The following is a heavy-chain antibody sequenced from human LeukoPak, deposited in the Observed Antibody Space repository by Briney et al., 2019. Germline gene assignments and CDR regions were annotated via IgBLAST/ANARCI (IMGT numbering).Heavy chain of an antibody. CDR1: GGSISSYY. Sequence: SETLSLTCTVSGGSISSYYWSWIRQPPGKGLEWIGFIYYSGSTKYNPSLKSRVTISVDTSKNQFSLKLSSVTAADTAVYYCARLRAVTRSSSWLQVRRRFDYWGQGTLVTVSS. CDR3: ARLRAVTRSSSWLQVRRRFDY. V-gene: IGHV4-59*12. D-gene: IGHD6-13*01. J-gene: IGHJ4*02. CDR2: IYYSGST.